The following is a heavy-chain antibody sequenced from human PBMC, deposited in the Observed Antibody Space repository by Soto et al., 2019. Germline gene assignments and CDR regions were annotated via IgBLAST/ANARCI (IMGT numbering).Heavy chain of an antibody. Sequence: GGSLRLSCAASGFTFGDYYMSWLRQAPGKGLEWVSYISSSGSSTYYVDSVRGRFTISRDNAKNSLYLQMDSLGAEDTAVYYCARAAAALPGAWYWGQGTRVTVS. V-gene: IGHV3-11*01. CDR2: ISSSGSST. D-gene: IGHD6-13*01. CDR3: ARAAAALPGAWY. CDR1: GFTFGDYY. J-gene: IGHJ4*02.